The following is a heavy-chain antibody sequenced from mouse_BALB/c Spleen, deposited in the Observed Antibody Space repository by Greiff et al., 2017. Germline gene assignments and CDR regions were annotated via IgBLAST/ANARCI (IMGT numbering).Heavy chain of an antibody. V-gene: IGHV1-26*01. CDR2: INPYNGGT. CDR1: GYSFTGYT. J-gene: IGHJ3*01. Sequence: EVQLQQSGPELVKPGASMKISCKASGYSFTGYTMNWVKQSHGKNLEWIGLINPYNGGTSYNQKFKGKATLTVDKSSSTAYMELLSLTSEDSAVYYCARGEDDYDEGDPWFAYWGQGTLVTVSA. D-gene: IGHD2-4*01. CDR3: ARGEDDYDEGDPWFAY.